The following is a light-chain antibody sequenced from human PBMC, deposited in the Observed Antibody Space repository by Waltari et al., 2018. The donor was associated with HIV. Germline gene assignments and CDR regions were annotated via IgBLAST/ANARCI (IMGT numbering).Light chain of an antibody. CDR3: QQYYDWPLT. CDR2: GAS. Sequence: EIVMTQSPVILSFSPGERATLSCRASQSVYSNLAWYQQKPGQAPRLVIYGASTRATGIPARFSGSGSGTEFTLTISSLQSEDFALYYCQQYYDWPLTFGGGTKVEIK. J-gene: IGKJ4*01. V-gene: IGKV3-15*01. CDR1: QSVYSN.